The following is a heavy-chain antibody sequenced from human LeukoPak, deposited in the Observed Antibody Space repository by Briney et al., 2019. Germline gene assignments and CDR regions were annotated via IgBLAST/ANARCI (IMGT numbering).Heavy chain of an antibody. CDR1: GFTFSDYY. V-gene: IGHV3-11*01. Sequence: GGSLRLSCAASGFTFSDYYMSWIRQAPGKGLEWVSYISSSGTTIYYADSVKGRFTISRDNAKNSLYLQMNSLRAEDTAVYFCARRRDSGSLQHFDYWGQGTLVTVSS. CDR3: ARRRDSGSLQHFDY. J-gene: IGHJ4*02. CDR2: ISSSGTTI. D-gene: IGHD1-26*01.